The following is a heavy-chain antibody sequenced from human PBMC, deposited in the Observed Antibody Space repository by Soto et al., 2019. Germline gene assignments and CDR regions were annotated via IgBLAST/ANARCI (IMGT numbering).Heavy chain of an antibody. J-gene: IGHJ6*02. CDR2: ISGSGGST. Sequence: GGSLRLSCAASGFTFSSYAMSWVRQAPGKGLEWVSAISGSGGSTYYADSVKGRFTISRDNSKKTLYLQMNSLRAEDTAVYYCAKNGPGVFGDASYAYYYYGMDVWGQGTTVTVSS. CDR1: GFTFSSYA. D-gene: IGHD3-3*01. V-gene: IGHV3-23*01. CDR3: AKNGPGVFGDASYAYYYYGMDV.